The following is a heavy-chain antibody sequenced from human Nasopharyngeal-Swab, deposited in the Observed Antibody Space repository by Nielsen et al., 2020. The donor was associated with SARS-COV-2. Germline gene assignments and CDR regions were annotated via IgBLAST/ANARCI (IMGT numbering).Heavy chain of an antibody. Sequence: ASVKVSCKASGGTFSSYAISWVRQAPGQGLEWMGWINAGNGNTKYSQKFQGRVTITRDTSASTAYMELSSLTSEDTAVYYCAREPLRYNWFDPWGQGTLVTVSS. J-gene: IGHJ5*02. V-gene: IGHV1-3*01. D-gene: IGHD4-17*01. CDR3: AREPLRYNWFDP. CDR1: GGTFSSYA. CDR2: INAGNGNT.